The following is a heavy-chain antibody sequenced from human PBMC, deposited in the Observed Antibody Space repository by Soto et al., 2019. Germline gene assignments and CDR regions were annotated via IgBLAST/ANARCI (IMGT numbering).Heavy chain of an antibody. CDR1: GFTFSGKT. V-gene: IGHV3-30-3*01. CDR2: IAPDASQI. J-gene: IGHJ3*02. CDR3: AKDKQQLVHGADAFDI. D-gene: IGHD6-13*01. Sequence: GSLRLSCAASGFTFSGKTMYWVRQAPGKGLEWVALIAPDASQIYYADSVKGRFTISRDNSKNTLYLQMNSLRAEDTAVYYCAKDKQQLVHGADAFDIWGQGTMVTVSS.